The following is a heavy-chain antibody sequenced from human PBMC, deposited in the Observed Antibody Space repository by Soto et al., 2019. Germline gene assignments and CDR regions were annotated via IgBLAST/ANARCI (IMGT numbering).Heavy chain of an antibody. D-gene: IGHD6-13*01. CDR1: GCSISSYY. J-gene: IGHJ5*02. Sequence: SETLSLTCTVSGCSISSYYWSWIRQPPGKGLEWIGYIYYSGSTNYNPSLKSRVTISVDTSKNQFSLKLSSVTAADTAVYYCAREIAAAGTGNWFDPWGQGTLVTVSS. V-gene: IGHV4-59*01. CDR2: IYYSGST. CDR3: AREIAAAGTGNWFDP.